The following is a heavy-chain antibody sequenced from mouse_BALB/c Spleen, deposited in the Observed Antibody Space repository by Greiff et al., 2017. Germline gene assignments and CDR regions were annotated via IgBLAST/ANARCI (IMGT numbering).Heavy chain of an antibody. CDR2: ILPGSGST. D-gene: IGHD2-10*02. CDR3: ARWAVSYAMDY. CDR1: GYTFSSYW. Sequence: VKLMESGAELMKPGASVKISCKATGYTFSSYWIEWVKQRPGHGLEWIGEILPGSGSTNYNEKFKGKATFTADTSSNTAYMQLSSLTSEDSAVYYCARWAVSYAMDYWGQGTSVTVSS. J-gene: IGHJ4*01. V-gene: IGHV1-9*01.